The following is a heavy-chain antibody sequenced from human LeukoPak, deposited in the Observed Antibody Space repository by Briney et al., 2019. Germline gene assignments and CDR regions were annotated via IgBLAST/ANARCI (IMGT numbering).Heavy chain of an antibody. CDR1: SYTFTRYG. J-gene: IGHJ4*02. CDR3: ARVFDWGSDY. D-gene: IGHD7-27*01. CDR2: INPNSGGT. V-gene: IGHV1-2*02. Sequence: ASVKVSCKASSYTFTRYGISWVRQAPGQGLEWMGWINPNSGGTNYAQKFQGRVTMTRDTSISTAYMELSRLRSDDTAVYYCARVFDWGSDYWGQGTLVTVSS.